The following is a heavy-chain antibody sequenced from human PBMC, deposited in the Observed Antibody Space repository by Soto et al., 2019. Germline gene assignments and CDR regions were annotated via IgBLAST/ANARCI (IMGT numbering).Heavy chain of an antibody. V-gene: IGHV3-33*01. D-gene: IGHD1-26*01. CDR1: GFTFSSYG. CDR2: IWYDGSNK. J-gene: IGHJ3*02. CDR3: ARGISGGLGAFDI. Sequence: GGSLRVSCAASGFTFSSYGMHWVRQAPGKGLEWVAVIWYDGSNKYYADSVKGRFTISRDNSKNTLYLQMNSLRAEDTAVYYCARGISGGLGAFDIWGQGTMVTVSS.